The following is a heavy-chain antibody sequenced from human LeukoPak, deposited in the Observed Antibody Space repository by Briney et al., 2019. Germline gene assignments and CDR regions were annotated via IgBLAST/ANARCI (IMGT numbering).Heavy chain of an antibody. V-gene: IGHV3-23*01. D-gene: IGHD3-3*01. CDR2: ISGSGGST. CDR3: ANDGGITIFGVPRGYFDY. J-gene: IGHJ4*02. Sequence: GGSLRLSCAASGFTFSSYAMSWVRQAPGKGLEWVSAISGSGGSTYYADSVKGRFTISRDNSKNTLYLQRNSLRAEDTAVSYCANDGGITIFGVPRGYFDYWGQGTLVTVSS. CDR1: GFTFSSYA.